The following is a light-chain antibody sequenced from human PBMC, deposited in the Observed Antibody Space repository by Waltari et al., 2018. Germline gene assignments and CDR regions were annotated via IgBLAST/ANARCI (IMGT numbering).Light chain of an antibody. CDR2: GAS. J-gene: IGKJ1*01. CDR3: QHYDNSPLT. CDR1: RSVTGNY. V-gene: IGKV3-20*01. Sequence: EIVLTQSPGTLSLSPGDRATLYCRASRSVTGNYLAWYQQKPGQAPRLLIYGASNRAAGIPDRFSGSGSRTDFTLIISRLEPEDFAVYYCQHYDNSPLTFGQGTKVEIK.